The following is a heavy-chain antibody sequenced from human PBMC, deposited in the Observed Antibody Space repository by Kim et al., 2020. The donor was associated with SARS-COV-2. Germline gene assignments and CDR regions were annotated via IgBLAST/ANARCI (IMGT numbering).Heavy chain of an antibody. V-gene: IGHV3-21*01. D-gene: IGHD3-10*01. CDR2: ISSSSSYI. CDR3: ARSYYYGSGSYYRYGMDV. CDR1: GFTFSSYS. Sequence: GGSLRLSCAASGFTFSSYSMNWVRQAPGKGLEWVSSISSSSSYIYYADSVKGRFTISRDNAKNSLYLQMNSLRAEDTAVYYCARSYYYGSGSYYRYGMDVWGQGTTLTVSS. J-gene: IGHJ6*02.